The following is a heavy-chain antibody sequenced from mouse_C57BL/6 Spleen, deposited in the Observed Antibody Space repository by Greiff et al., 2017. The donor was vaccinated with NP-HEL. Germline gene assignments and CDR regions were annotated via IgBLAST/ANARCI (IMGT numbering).Heavy chain of an antibody. V-gene: IGHV1-69*01. CDR1: GYTFTSYW. J-gene: IGHJ2*01. CDR2: IDPSDSYT. Sequence: QVQLQQPGAELVMPGASVKLSCKASGYTFTSYWMHWVKQRPGQGLEWIGEIDPSDSYTNYNQQFKGKSTLTVDKSSSTAYMQLSSRTCEESAVYYCARGGAVGGYWGQGTTLTVSS. CDR3: ARGGAVGGY. D-gene: IGHD1-1*01.